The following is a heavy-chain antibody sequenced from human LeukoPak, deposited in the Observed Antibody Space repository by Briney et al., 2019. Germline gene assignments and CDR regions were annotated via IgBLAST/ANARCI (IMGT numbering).Heavy chain of an antibody. CDR1: GFTLSTYY. CDR3: ARYQHCGGDCYPLDY. J-gene: IGHJ4*02. D-gene: IGHD2-21*02. V-gene: IGHV3-7*01. Sequence: GGSLRLSCAASGFTLSTYYVSWVRQAPGKGLEWVANIKQDGSEKSYVNSVEGRFTISRDNAKNSLYLQMNGLRAEDTAIYYCARYQHCGGDCYPLDYWGQGTLVTVSS. CDR2: IKQDGSEK.